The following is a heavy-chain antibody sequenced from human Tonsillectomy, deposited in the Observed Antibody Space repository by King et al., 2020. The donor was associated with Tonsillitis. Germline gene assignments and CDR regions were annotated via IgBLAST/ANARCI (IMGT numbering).Heavy chain of an antibody. CDR3: ARTIAARPDWFDP. CDR1: GYTFTSYW. Sequence: QLVQSGAEVKKPGESLKISCKGSGYTFTSYWIGWVRQMPGKGLEWLGIIYPGDSETRYSPSFQGQVTISADKSISTAYLQGSSLKAPDTAMYYCARTIAARPDWFDPWGQGTLVTVSS. CDR2: IYPGDSET. J-gene: IGHJ5*02. D-gene: IGHD6-6*01. V-gene: IGHV5-51*01.